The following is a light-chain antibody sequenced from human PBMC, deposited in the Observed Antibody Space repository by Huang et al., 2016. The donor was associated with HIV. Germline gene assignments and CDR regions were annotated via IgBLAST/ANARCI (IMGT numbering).Light chain of an antibody. V-gene: IGKV1-39*01. Sequence: DIQMTQSPSSLSASVGDRVTITCRASQNITNYVNWYQQKPGKAPKCLIYAASTLQSGVTSRFSGSGSGTDFTLTISSLQPEDFATYYCQQSNSIPLSFGGGTKVEIK. J-gene: IGKJ4*01. CDR3: QQSNSIPLS. CDR1: QNITNY. CDR2: AAS.